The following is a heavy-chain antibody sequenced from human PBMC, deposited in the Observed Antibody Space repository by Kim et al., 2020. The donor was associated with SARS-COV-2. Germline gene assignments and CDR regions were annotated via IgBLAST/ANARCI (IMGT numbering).Heavy chain of an antibody. V-gene: IGHV3-74*01. CDR2: INNDGTRT. CDR1: RFTFSSYW. J-gene: IGHJ4*02. D-gene: IGHD3-22*01. CDR3: ARAGDYYDRSGYYRLLDY. Sequence: GGSLRLSCAASRFTFSSYWMHWVRQAPGKGLVWVSQINNDGTRTTYADSVKGRFTISRDNAKNTLYLQMNSLSAEDTAVYYCARAGDYYDRSGYYRLLDYWGQGTLVTLSS.